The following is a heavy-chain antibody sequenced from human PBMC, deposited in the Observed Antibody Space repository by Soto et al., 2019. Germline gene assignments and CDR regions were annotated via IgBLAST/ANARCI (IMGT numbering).Heavy chain of an antibody. CDR3: XXXXXXXFDI. V-gene: IGHV4-59*01. J-gene: IGHJ3*02. Sequence: QVQLQESGPGLVKPSETLSLTCTVSGGSISSYYWSWIRQPPGKGLEWIGYIYYSGSTNYNPSLXXXXXXXXXXXXXXXXXXXXXXXXXXXXXXXXXXXXXXXFDIWGQGTMVTVSS. CDR1: GGSISSYY. CDR2: IYYSGST.